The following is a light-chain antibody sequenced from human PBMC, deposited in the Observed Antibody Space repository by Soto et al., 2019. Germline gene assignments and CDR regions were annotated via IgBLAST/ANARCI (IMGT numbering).Light chain of an antibody. CDR2: KAS. V-gene: IGKV1-5*03. Sequence: DIQVTKSPSTLTASVGDRVTFTCRASQTISSWLAWYQQKPGRDPKILIYKASTLKSGVPSRFSGSGSGTEFTLTISSLQTDDFATYYCQHYNSYPEAFGQGTKVDIK. CDR1: QTISSW. CDR3: QHYNSYPEA. J-gene: IGKJ1*01.